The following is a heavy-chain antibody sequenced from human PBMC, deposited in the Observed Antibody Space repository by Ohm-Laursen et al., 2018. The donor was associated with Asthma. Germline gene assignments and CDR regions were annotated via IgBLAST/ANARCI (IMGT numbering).Heavy chain of an antibody. Sequence: ASVKVSCKASSYSVTSYAFSWVRQAPGQRPEWMGWIYIGNTNYAPNFRDRITMTTDTSTNTAYMELRSLTSDDTAVYYCVRDVVDRFDYWGQGSLVIVSS. CDR2: IYIGNT. D-gene: IGHD2-21*01. V-gene: IGHV1-18*04. CDR1: SYSVTSYA. J-gene: IGHJ4*02. CDR3: VRDVVDRFDY.